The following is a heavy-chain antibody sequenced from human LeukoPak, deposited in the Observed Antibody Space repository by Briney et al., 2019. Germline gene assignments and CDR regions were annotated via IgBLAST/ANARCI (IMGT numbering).Heavy chain of an antibody. CDR2: INPSGGST. Sequence: ASVKVSCKASGYSFINYYMHWVRQAPGQGLEWMGIINPSGGSTSYAQKFQGRVTMTRDTSTSTVYMELSSLRSEDTAVYYCARQSVTTVVTGGMDVWGQGTTVTVSS. CDR1: GYSFINYY. D-gene: IGHD4-17*01. J-gene: IGHJ6*02. CDR3: ARQSVTTVVTGGMDV. V-gene: IGHV1-46*01.